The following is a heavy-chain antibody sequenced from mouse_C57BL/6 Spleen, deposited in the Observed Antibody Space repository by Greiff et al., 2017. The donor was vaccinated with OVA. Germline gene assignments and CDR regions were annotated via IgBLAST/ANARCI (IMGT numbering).Heavy chain of an antibody. CDR1: GYTFTSYW. CDR3: AREVWSFAY. J-gene: IGHJ3*01. V-gene: IGHV1-59*01. Sequence: VQLQQPGAELVRPGTSVKLSCKASGYTFTSYWMHWVKQRPGQGLEWIGVIDPSDSYTNYNQKFKGKATLTVDTSSSTAYMQLSSLTSEDSAVYYCAREVWSFAYWGQGTLVTVSA. D-gene: IGHD2-10*02. CDR2: IDPSDSYT.